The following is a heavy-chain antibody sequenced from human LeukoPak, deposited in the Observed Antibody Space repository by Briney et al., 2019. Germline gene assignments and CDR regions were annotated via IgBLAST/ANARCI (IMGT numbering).Heavy chain of an antibody. CDR1: GGTFSSYA. V-gene: IGHV1-18*01. D-gene: IGHD2-2*01. Sequence: ASVKVSCKASGGTFSSYAISWVRQAPGQGLEWMGWISAYNGNTNYAQKLQGRVTMTTDTSTSTAYMELRSLRSDDTAVYYCAREGYCSSTSCPRDAFDIWGQGTMVTVSS. CDR2: ISAYNGNT. J-gene: IGHJ3*02. CDR3: AREGYCSSTSCPRDAFDI.